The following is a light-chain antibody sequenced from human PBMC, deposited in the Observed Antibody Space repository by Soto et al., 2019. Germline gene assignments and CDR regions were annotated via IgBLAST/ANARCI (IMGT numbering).Light chain of an antibody. CDR2: DAS. V-gene: IGKV1-33*01. Sequence: DIQMTQSPSALYASAVDRFTITFQASQDISDVLNWYQQQPGKAPKVLIYDASKLQTGVPSRFSGRGSGKDFTFTISSLQPDDSGTYYCQQFYDLPITFGQGTRLEIK. CDR3: QQFYDLPIT. J-gene: IGKJ5*01. CDR1: QDISDV.